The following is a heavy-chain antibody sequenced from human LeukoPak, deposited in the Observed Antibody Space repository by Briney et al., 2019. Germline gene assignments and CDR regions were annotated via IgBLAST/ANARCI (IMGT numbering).Heavy chain of an antibody. J-gene: IGHJ4*02. V-gene: IGHV3-74*01. CDR2: INSDGSST. CDR3: ARGVPYDSWSGPHYSDY. D-gene: IGHD3-3*01. CDR1: GFTFSSYW. Sequence: GGSLRLSCAASGFTFSSYWMHWVRQAPGKGLVWVSRINSDGSSTSYADPVKGRFTISRDNAKNTLYLQMNSLRAEDTAVYYCARGVPYDSWSGPHYSDYWGQGTLVTVSS.